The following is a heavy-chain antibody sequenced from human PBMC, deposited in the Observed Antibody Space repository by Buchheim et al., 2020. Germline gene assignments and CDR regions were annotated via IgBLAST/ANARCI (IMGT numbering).Heavy chain of an antibody. CDR3: ARAFWIPSYYYDSSGYYYLQDY. J-gene: IGHJ4*02. CDR2: IYYSGST. V-gene: IGHV4-31*03. Sequence: QVQLQESGPGLVKPSQTLSLTCTVSGGSISSGGYSWRWIRQHPGKGLEWIGYIYYSGSTYYNPSLKSRVTISVDTSKNQFSLKLSSVTAADTAVYYCARAFWIPSYYYDSSGYYYLQDYWGQGTL. D-gene: IGHD3-22*01. CDR1: GGSISSGGYS.